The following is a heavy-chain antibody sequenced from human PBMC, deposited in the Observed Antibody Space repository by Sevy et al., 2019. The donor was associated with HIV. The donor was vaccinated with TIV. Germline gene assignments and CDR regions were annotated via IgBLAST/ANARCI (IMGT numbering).Heavy chain of an antibody. CDR1: GFSFSRNS. D-gene: IGHD3-3*01. J-gene: IGHJ4*02. CDR2: ISSDGSNK. CDR3: ARVPTVSGYFDY. V-gene: IGHV3-30*04. Sequence: GGSLRLSCAASGFSFSRNSMHWVRQAPGRGLEWVAAISSDGSNKYYVESVKGRFTISRDNSKSTLYLQMNSLRAEDTAVYYCARVPTVSGYFDYWGQGTLVTVSS.